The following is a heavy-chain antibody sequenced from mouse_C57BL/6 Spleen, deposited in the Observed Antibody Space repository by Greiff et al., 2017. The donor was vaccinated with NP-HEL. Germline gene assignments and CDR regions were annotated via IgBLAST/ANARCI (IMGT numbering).Heavy chain of an antibody. J-gene: IGHJ3*01. CDR3: ARQDYGNYCWFAY. V-gene: IGHV1-80*01. Sequence: VQLQQSGAELVKPGASVKISCKASGYAFSSYWMNWVRQRPGKGLEWIGQIYPGDGDTNYNGKFKGKATLTADKSSSTAYMQLSSLTSEDSAVYFCARQDYGNYCWFAYWGQGTLVTVSA. CDR2: IYPGDGDT. D-gene: IGHD2-1*01. CDR1: GYAFSSYW.